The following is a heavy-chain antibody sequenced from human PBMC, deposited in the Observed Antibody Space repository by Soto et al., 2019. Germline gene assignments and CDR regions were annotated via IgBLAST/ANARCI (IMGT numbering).Heavy chain of an antibody. CDR3: ARTRYCSGGSCGNWFDP. CDR1: GYTFTSYY. D-gene: IGHD2-15*01. V-gene: IGHV1-46*01. J-gene: IGHJ5*02. CDR2: INPSGGST. Sequence: GASVKVSGKASGYTFTSYYMHWVRQAPGQGLEWMGIINPSGGSTSYAQKFQGRVTMTRDTSTSTVYMELSSLRSEDTAVYYCARTRYCSGGSCGNWFDPWGQGTLVTVSS.